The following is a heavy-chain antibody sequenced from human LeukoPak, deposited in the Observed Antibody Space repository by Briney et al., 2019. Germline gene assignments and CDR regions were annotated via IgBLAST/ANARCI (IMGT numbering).Heavy chain of an antibody. CDR3: ALYVMAVHGWKAFDI. V-gene: IGHV1-46*03. CDR1: GYTFTSYY. D-gene: IGHD2-8*01. CDR2: IDPGGGTR. J-gene: IGHJ3*02. Sequence: ASVRVSCKASGYTFTSYYIHWVRHAPGQGLEWMGMIDPGGGTRSYAQKFQGRVSMTRDTSTTKVYIELSSLRSEDTATYFWALYVMAVHGWKAFDIWGQGTMVTVSS.